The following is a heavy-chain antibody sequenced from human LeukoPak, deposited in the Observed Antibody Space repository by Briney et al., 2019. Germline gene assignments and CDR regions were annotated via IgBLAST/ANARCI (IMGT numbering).Heavy chain of an antibody. V-gene: IGHV3-48*01. J-gene: IGHJ4*02. CDR1: GFTFSSYS. CDR3: ARDLPVPAAALDY. D-gene: IGHD2-2*01. Sequence: GGSLRLSCAASGFTFSSYSMNWVRQAPGKGLEWVSYISSSSSTIYYADSVKGRFTISRDNAKNSLYLQTNSLRAEDTAVYYCARDLPVPAAALDYWGQGTLVTVSS. CDR2: ISSSSSTI.